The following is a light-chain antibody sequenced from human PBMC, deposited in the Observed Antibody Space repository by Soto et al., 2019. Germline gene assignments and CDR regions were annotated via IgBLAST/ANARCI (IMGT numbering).Light chain of an antibody. J-gene: IGKJ3*01. CDR3: QKSDHLPL. Sequence: IQMTQSPPSLSASVGDRVTITCQASHDIGNSLNWYQDKPGQAPKLVIYDAYNLETGVQSTFSGGGYGTHFTFTISSLRPEDIGTYYCQKSDHLPLFGPGTKVDIK. CDR2: DAY. CDR1: HDIGNS. V-gene: IGKV1-33*01.